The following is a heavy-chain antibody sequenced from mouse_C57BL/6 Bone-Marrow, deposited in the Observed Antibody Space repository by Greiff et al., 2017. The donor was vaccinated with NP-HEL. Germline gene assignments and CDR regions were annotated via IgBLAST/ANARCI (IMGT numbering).Heavy chain of an antibody. CDR1: GFTFTDYY. CDR3: ASLYYDYGDWYFDV. Sequence: EVQGVESGGGLVQPGGSLSLSCAASGFTFTDYYMSWVRQPPGKALEWLGFIRNKANGYTTEYSASVKGRFTISRDNSQSILYLQMNALRAEDSATYYCASLYYDYGDWYFDVWGTGTTVTVSS. D-gene: IGHD2-4*01. CDR2: IRNKANGYTT. V-gene: IGHV7-3*01. J-gene: IGHJ1*03.